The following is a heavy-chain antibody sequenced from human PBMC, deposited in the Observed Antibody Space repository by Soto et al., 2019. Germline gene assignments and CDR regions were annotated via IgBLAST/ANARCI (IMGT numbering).Heavy chain of an antibody. CDR3: AKGEQNWGGYYYGMDV. D-gene: IGHD7-27*01. V-gene: IGHV3-23*01. CDR2: ISGSGGST. J-gene: IGHJ6*02. Sequence: GSLRLSCAASGFTFSSYAMSWVRQAPGKGLEWVSAISGSGGSTYYADSVKGRFTISRDNSKNTLYLQMNSLRAEDTAVYYCAKGEQNWGGYYYGMDVWGQGTTVTVSS. CDR1: GFTFSSYA.